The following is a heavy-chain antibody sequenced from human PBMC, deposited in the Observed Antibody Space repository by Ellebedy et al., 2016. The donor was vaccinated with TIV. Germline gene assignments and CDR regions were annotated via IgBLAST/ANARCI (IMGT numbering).Heavy chain of an antibody. CDR3: ARHTGTFNSSWPVIDY. D-gene: IGHD4-23*01. J-gene: IGHJ4*02. CDR2: ICPSDFDT. CDR1: GYSFITYW. Sequence: GESLKISCKGSGYSFITYWIGWVRQMPEKGLEWMGMICPSDFDTRSSPSFEGQVTISADKSTGTAYLQWSSLKASDTANYNCARHTGTFNSSWPVIDYWGQGTLVTVSS. V-gene: IGHV5-51*01.